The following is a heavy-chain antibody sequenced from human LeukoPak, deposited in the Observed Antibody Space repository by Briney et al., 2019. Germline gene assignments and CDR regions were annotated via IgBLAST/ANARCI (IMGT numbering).Heavy chain of an antibody. CDR1: GFTFSSYW. Sequence: GGSLRLSCAASGFTFSSYWMHWVRQAPGKGLVWVSRIKTDGSNTNYADSVKGRFTISRDNAKNTLYLQMSSLRAENTAVYYCARDFLHLGGWGQGTMVTVSS. D-gene: IGHD3-16*01. CDR2: IKTDGSNT. CDR3: ARDFLHLGG. J-gene: IGHJ3*01. V-gene: IGHV3-74*01.